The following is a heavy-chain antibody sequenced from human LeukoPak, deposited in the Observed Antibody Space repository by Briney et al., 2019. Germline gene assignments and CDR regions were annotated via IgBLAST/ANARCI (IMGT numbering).Heavy chain of an antibody. Sequence: PSETLSLTCTVSGDSISSSSYYWGWIRQPPGKGLEWIGSIYYSGSTYYNPSLKSRVTMSVDTSKNQFSLKLSSVTAADTAVYYCARHGGVGVIPDFDYWGPEPWSPSP. V-gene: IGHV4-39*01. J-gene: IGHJ4*01. D-gene: IGHD2-8*02. CDR3: ARHGGVGVIPDFDY. CDR1: GDSISSSSYY. CDR2: IYYSGST.